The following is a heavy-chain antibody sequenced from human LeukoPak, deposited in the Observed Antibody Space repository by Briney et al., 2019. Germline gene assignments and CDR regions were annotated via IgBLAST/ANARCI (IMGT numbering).Heavy chain of an antibody. Sequence: PGGSLRLSCEASGFIFSDYYMSWIRQAPGKGLEWISYISSSSSTIYYADSVKGRFTISRDNAKNSLYLQMNSLRAEDTAVYYCARDLSTYDGFDYWGQGTLVTVSS. CDR2: ISSSSSTI. CDR1: GFIFSDYY. V-gene: IGHV3-11*04. D-gene: IGHD3-22*01. J-gene: IGHJ4*02. CDR3: ARDLSTYDGFDY.